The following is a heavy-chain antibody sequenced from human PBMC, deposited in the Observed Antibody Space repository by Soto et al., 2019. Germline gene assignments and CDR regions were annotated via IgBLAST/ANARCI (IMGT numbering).Heavy chain of an antibody. D-gene: IGHD6-13*01. J-gene: IGHJ4*02. CDR3: AKDGAIAAADYFFDY. V-gene: IGHV3-30*18. Sequence: QVQLVESRGGVVQPGRSLKLSCAASGFTFSNYAIHWVRQAPGKGLEWVAVIASDGKDKRYADSVKGRFTISRDNSKNTVYLQMNSLRGEDTAVYYCAKDGAIAAADYFFDYWGQGSLVTVSS. CDR1: GFTFSNYA. CDR2: IASDGKDK.